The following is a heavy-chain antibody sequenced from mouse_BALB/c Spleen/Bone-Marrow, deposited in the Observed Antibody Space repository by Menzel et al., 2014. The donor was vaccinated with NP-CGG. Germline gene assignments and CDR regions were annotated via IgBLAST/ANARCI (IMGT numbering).Heavy chain of an antibody. D-gene: IGHD2-3*01. Sequence: EVQLVESGGGLVQPGGSRKLSCAASGFTFSSFGMHWVRQAPEKGLEWVAYISSGSSTIYYADTVKGRFTISRDNPKNTLFLQMTSLRSEDTAMYYCARYGYYEAMDYWGQGTSVTVSS. J-gene: IGHJ4*01. CDR1: GFTFSSFG. CDR3: ARYGYYEAMDY. V-gene: IGHV5-17*02. CDR2: ISSGSSTI.